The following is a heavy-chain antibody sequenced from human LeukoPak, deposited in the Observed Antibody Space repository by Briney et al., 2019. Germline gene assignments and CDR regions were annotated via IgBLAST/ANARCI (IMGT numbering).Heavy chain of an antibody. CDR2: INPSGGST. V-gene: IGHV1-46*01. CDR3: ARATVTLNWFDP. CDR1: GYTFTSYY. J-gene: IGHJ5*02. D-gene: IGHD4-17*01. Sequence: ASVKVSCKASGYTFTSYYMHWVRQAPGQGLEWMGIINPSGGSTSYAQKFQGRVTMTRDTSTSTVYMELSSLRAEDTAVYYCARATVTLNWFDPWGQGTLVTVSS.